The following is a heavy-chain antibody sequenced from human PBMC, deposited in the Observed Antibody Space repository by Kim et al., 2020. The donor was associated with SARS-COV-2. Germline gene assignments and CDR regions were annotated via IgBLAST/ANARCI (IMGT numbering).Heavy chain of an antibody. Sequence: ASVKVSCRASGYIFSHYTINWVRQPPGQGLEWMGWINTNTGDPIYAQGFTGRFVFSLDTSDSTTYLQISSLKPEDTAVYYCARKGHSAVAASYDAVDSWGQGSKVTVSS. CDR3: ARKGHSAVAASYDAVDS. CDR1: GYIFSHYT. V-gene: IGHV7-4-1*02. D-gene: IGHD6-19*01. J-gene: IGHJ3*02. CDR2: INTNTGDP.